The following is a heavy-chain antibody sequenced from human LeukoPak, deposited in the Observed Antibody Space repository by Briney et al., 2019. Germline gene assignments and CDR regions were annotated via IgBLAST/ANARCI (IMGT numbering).Heavy chain of an antibody. Sequence: GGSLRLSCAASGLTFDDYGMNWVRQGPGKGLEWVSGINWNGGSTNYADSVKGRITISRDNAKNSLFLQMNSLRVEDTAVYYCARGLNYYSYYMDVWGKGTTVTVSS. CDR3: ARGLNYYSYYMDV. J-gene: IGHJ6*03. CDR1: GLTFDDYG. CDR2: INWNGGST. V-gene: IGHV3-20*04. D-gene: IGHD2-21*01.